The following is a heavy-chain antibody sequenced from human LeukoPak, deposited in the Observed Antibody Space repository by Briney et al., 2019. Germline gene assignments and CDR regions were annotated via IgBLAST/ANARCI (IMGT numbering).Heavy chain of an antibody. CDR3: ARDGGYSGYDSHD. D-gene: IGHD5-12*01. CDR1: GGSFSGYY. J-gene: IGHJ4*02. V-gene: IGHV4-34*01. Sequence: SETLSLTCAVYGGSFSGYYWSWIRQPPGKGLEWIGEINHSGSTNYNPSLKSRVTISVDTSKNQFSLKLSSVTAADTAVYYCARDGGYSGYDSHDWGQGTLVTVSS. CDR2: INHSGST.